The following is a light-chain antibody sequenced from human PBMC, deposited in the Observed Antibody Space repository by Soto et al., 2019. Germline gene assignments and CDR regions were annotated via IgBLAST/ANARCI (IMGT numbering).Light chain of an antibody. CDR3: QQRHNWPIT. CDR2: GAS. V-gene: IGKV3D-20*02. Sequence: EVVMTPSPAILSVSPGERATLSCRASQSVSSSYLAWYQHYPGQAPRLLIYGASTRATGIPARFSGSGSGTDFTLTISGLEPADLGVYYCQQRHNWPITFGQGTRLEIK. J-gene: IGKJ5*01. CDR1: QSVSSSY.